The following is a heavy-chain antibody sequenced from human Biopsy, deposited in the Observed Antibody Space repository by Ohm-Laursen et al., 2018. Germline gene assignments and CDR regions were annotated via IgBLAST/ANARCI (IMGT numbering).Heavy chain of an antibody. D-gene: IGHD3-3*01. CDR1: GGTFSNYA. CDR3: ATPFQYYDSWGGYPPFDH. V-gene: IGHV1-69*10. CDR2: IIAVSGLV. J-gene: IGHJ4*02. Sequence: GASVKASCKASGGTFSNYAISWVRQAPGEGLEWMGGIIAVSGLVNYAPKFQGRVSITADKSTTTAYMELSNLKSEDTAVYYCATPFQYYDSWGGYPPFDHWGQGTLVTVSS.